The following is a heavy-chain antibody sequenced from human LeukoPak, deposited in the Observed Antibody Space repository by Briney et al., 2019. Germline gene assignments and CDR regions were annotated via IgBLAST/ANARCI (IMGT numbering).Heavy chain of an antibody. D-gene: IGHD3-10*01. V-gene: IGHV3-53*01. Sequence: GGSLRLSCAASGFTVSSKYMSWVRQAPGKGLEWVSVIYSGGGRTYYADSVKGRFTIPRDNSKNTLYLQMNSLRAEDTAVYYCARDTRLNYDSGSYCLDYWGQGTLVTVSS. CDR3: ARDTRLNYDSGSYCLDY. CDR1: GFTVSSKY. J-gene: IGHJ4*02. CDR2: IYSGGGRT.